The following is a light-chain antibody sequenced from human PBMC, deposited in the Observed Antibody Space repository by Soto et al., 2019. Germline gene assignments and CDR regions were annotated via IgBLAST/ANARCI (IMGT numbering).Light chain of an antibody. Sequence: EIVLTQSPATLSLSPGERATLSCRASQSVSSYLAWYQQKPGQAPRLLIYDASNRATGIPARFSGSGSGTDFTLTISGLEPEDFAVYYCQQRSNWPPLPFGGGTKVEIK. J-gene: IGKJ4*01. CDR3: QQRSNWPPLP. CDR2: DAS. CDR1: QSVSSY. V-gene: IGKV3-11*01.